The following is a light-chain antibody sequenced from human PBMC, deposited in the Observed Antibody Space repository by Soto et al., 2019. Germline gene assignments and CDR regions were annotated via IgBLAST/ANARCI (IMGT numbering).Light chain of an antibody. CDR1: QTISSW. Sequence: DIQMTQSPSTLSASVGDRVTITCRASQTISSWLAWYQQKPGKAPKLLIYAASTLESGVSSRFSGRGSGTDFTLTISSLQPEDVATYYCQKYNSAPPTFGQGTKVDIK. CDR3: QKYNSAPPT. CDR2: AAS. V-gene: IGKV1-5*01. J-gene: IGKJ1*01.